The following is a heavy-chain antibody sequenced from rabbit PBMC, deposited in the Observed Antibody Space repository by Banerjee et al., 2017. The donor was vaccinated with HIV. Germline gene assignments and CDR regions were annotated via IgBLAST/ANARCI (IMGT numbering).Heavy chain of an antibody. CDR3: ARDTGTSFSTYGMDL. CDR1: GFSFSNKAV. CDR2: INVITGKA. V-gene: IGHV1S45*01. Sequence: QEQLVESGGGLVKPGASLTLTCKASGFSFSNKAVMCWARQAPGKGLEWIACINVITGKAVYASWAKGRFTFSKTSSTTVSLQMTSLTVADTATYFCARDTGTSFSTYGMDLWGPGTLVTVS. J-gene: IGHJ6*01. D-gene: IGHD8-1*01.